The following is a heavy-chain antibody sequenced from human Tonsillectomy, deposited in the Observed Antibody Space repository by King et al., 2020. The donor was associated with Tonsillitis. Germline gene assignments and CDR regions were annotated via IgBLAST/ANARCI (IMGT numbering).Heavy chain of an antibody. D-gene: IGHD3-9*01. V-gene: IGHV4-34*01. J-gene: IGHJ6*02. Sequence: VQLQQWGAGLLKPSETLSLTCAVYGGSFSGYYWSWIRQPPGKGLEWIGEINHRGSTNYNPSLKSRVTISVDTSKNQFSLKLSSVTAADTAVYYCARTLQVYDIVTGDYGMDVWGQGTTVTVSS. CDR3: ARTLQVYDIVTGDYGMDV. CDR2: INHRGST. CDR1: GGSFSGYY.